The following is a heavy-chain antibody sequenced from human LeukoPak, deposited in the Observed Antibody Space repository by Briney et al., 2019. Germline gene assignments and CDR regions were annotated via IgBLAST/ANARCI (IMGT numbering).Heavy chain of an antibody. D-gene: IGHD3-10*01. CDR1: GFTFSNYA. CDR2: IRYDGSSK. V-gene: IGHV3-30*02. Sequence: GGSLRLSCAASGFTFSNYAMHWVRQAPGKGLEWLAYIRYDGSSKYYADFVKGRFTISRDYSKNTLYLHMNSLRAEDTAVYYCARDQAGSGHYADYWGQGTLVTVSS. CDR3: ARDQAGSGHYADY. J-gene: IGHJ4*02.